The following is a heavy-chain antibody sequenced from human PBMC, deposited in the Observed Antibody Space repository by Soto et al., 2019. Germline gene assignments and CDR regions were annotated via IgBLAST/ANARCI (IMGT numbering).Heavy chain of an antibody. D-gene: IGHD3-10*01. V-gene: IGHV3-9*03. J-gene: IGHJ3*02. Sequence: EVQLVESGGGLVQPGRSLRLSCAASGFTFDDYAMHWVRQAPGKGLEWVSGISWNSGSIGYADSVKGRFTISIDNAKNSLYLQVNSLRAEDMALYYCANGLTMVRGVIKDAFDIWGQGTMVTVSS. CDR2: ISWNSGSI. CDR3: ANGLTMVRGVIKDAFDI. CDR1: GFTFDDYA.